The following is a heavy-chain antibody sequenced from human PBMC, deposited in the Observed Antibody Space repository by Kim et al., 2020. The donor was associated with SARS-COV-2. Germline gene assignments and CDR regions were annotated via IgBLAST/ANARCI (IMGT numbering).Heavy chain of an antibody. Sequence: SQTLSLTCDISGDSISSNSATWNWIRQSPSRGLEWLGRTYYRSKWYNDYAVSVKSRITINSDTSKNQFSLQLNSVTPDDTAVYFCARGRWFDPWGQGTLVTVSS. CDR3: ARGRWFDP. CDR2: TYYRSKWYN. V-gene: IGHV6-1*01. CDR1: GDSISSNSAT. J-gene: IGHJ5*02.